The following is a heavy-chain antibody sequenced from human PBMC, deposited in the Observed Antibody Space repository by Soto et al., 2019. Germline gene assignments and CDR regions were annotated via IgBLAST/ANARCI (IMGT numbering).Heavy chain of an antibody. CDR2: IKQDGSEK. V-gene: IGHV3-7*05. D-gene: IGHD3-22*01. Sequence: SGGSLRLSCAASGFTFSSYWMSWVRQAPGKGLEWVANIKQDGSEKYYVDSVKGRFTISRDNAKNSLYLQMNSLRAEDTAVYYCARAKYYYDSSGPLDYWGQGTLVTVSS. CDR3: ARAKYYYDSSGPLDY. CDR1: GFTFSSYW. J-gene: IGHJ4*02.